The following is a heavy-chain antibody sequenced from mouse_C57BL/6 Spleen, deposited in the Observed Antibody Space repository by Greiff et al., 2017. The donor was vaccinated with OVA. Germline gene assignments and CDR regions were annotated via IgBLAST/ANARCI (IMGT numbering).Heavy chain of an antibody. V-gene: IGHV1-80*01. CDR1: GYAFSSYW. CDR3: ARGGLNYYAMDY. J-gene: IGHJ4*01. CDR2: IYPGDGVT. Sequence: QVHVKQSGAELVKPGASVKISCKASGYAFSSYWMNWVKQRPGKGLEWIGQIYPGDGVTNYNGKFKGKATLTADKSSSTAYMQLSSLTSEDSAVYFCARGGLNYYAMDYWGQGTSVTVSS.